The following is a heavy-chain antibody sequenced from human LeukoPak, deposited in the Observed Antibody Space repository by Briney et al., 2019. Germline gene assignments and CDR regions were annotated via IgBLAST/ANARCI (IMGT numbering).Heavy chain of an antibody. CDR1: GGSISSGGYS. V-gene: IGHV4-30-2*01. CDR3: ARARYYDSSGYLTGPFDP. CDR2: IYHSGST. D-gene: IGHD3-22*01. Sequence: SQTLSLTCAVSGGSISSGGYSWSWIRQPPGKGLEWIGYIYHSGSTSYNPSLKSRVTISVDRSKNQFSLKLSSVTAADTAVYYCARARYYDSSGYLTGPFDPWGQGTLVTVSS. J-gene: IGHJ5*02.